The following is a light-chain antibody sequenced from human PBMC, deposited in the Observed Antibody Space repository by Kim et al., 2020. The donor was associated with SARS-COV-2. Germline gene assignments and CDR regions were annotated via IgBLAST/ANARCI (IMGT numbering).Light chain of an antibody. J-gene: IGKJ1*01. CDR2: GAS. Sequence: DIQLTQSPSFLSASVGDRVTITCRASQGISNYLAWYQQSPGKAPKVLIYGASTLKSGVPSRFTGSGSGTEFTLSISTLQPEDFATYSCQQYYFHPPTFGQGTKVDIK. CDR3: QQYYFHPPT. V-gene: IGKV1-9*01. CDR1: QGISNY.